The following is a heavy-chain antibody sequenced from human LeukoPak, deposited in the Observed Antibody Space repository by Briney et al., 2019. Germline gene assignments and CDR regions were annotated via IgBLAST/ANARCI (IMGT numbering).Heavy chain of an antibody. CDR2: IYSGGST. CDR3: AREVAGNSFFDY. CDR1: GFTVSSNY. V-gene: IGHV3-53*01. D-gene: IGHD4-23*01. Sequence: GGSLRLTCAASGFTVSSNYMSWVRQAPGKGLEWVSAIYSGGSTYYADSVKGRFTISRDNSKNTLYLQMNSLRAEDTAVYYCAREVAGNSFFDYWGQGTLVTVSS. J-gene: IGHJ4*02.